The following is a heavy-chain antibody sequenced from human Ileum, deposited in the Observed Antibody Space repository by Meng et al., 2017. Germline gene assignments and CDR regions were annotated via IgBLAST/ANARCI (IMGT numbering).Heavy chain of an antibody. Sequence: SDTLSLTCTVSGGSISSYYWSWIRQPPGKGLEWIGYMYNSGSNNYNPSLKSRVTISVDTSKNQFSLKLSSVTAADTAVYYCARAKQLYTVTTWGYGMDVWGQGTTVTVSS. CDR1: GGSISSYY. CDR3: ARAKQLYTVTTWGYGMDV. J-gene: IGHJ6*02. D-gene: IGHD4-11*01. V-gene: IGHV4-59*01. CDR2: MYNSGSN.